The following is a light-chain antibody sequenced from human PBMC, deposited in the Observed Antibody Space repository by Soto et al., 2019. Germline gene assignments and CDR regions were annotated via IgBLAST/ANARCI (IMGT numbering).Light chain of an antibody. CDR1: NIGSKS. CDR2: NYR. Sequence: SYELTQPPAVSVAPGQTARITCGGDNIGSKSVHWYQQKPGRAPVLVVYNYRDRPSGIPERFSDSNSGNTATLTISRVEAGDEADYYCQVWDSSRDHVVFGGGTKLTVL. J-gene: IGLJ3*02. V-gene: IGLV3-21*02. CDR3: QVWDSSRDHVV.